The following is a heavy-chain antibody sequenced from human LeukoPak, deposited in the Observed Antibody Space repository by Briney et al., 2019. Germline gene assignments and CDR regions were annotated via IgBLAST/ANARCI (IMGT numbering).Heavy chain of an antibody. CDR2: IYYSGST. V-gene: IGHV4-59*01. J-gene: IGHJ3*02. Sequence: SETLSLTCTVSGGSISSFYWSWIRQPPGKGLEWIGYIYYSGSTNYNPSLKSRVTISVDTSKNRFSLKLSSVTAADTAVYYCARGDSSGYFRFDIWGQGTVVTVSS. CDR1: GGSISSFY. D-gene: IGHD3-22*01. CDR3: ARGDSSGYFRFDI.